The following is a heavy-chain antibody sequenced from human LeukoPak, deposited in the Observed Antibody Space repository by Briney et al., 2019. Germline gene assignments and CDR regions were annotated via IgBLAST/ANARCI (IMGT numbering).Heavy chain of an antibody. CDR3: ARGPIVVVNRFFDY. Sequence: SETLSLTCTVYGGSFRGYHWTWIRQSPGKGLEWIGEINHTGSTNYNPSLKSRVTISVDTSKSQSSLRLNSLAAADTAMYYCARGPIVVVNRFFDYWGQGTLVTVSS. J-gene: IGHJ4*02. V-gene: IGHV4-34*01. D-gene: IGHD2-21*01. CDR1: GGSFRGYH. CDR2: INHTGST.